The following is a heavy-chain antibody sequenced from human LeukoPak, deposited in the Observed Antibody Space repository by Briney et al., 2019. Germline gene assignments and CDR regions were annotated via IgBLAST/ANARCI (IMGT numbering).Heavy chain of an antibody. CDR2: INPSGGST. J-gene: IGHJ4*02. Sequence: ASVKVSCKASVYTFTSYYMHWVRQAPGQGLEWMEIINPSGGSTSYAQKFQGRVTMTRDTSTSTVYMELSSLRSEDTAVYYCARHIAAAGSHFDYWGQGTLVTVSS. CDR1: VYTFTSYY. CDR3: ARHIAAAGSHFDY. D-gene: IGHD6-13*01. V-gene: IGHV1-46*01.